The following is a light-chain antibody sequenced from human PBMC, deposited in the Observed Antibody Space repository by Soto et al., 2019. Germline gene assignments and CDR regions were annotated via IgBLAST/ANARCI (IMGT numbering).Light chain of an antibody. CDR2: AAS. V-gene: IGKV1-16*02. Sequence: DIPMTQSPSSLYASVGDRVTITCRASQGITHYLALFQQKPGKAPKSLIYAASRLQSEVPSKLSGSGSGTDFTLTIRSLQPEDCASYYFQQYKSYPNTFGQGTKLEIK. CDR1: QGITHY. CDR3: QQYKSYPNT. J-gene: IGKJ2*01.